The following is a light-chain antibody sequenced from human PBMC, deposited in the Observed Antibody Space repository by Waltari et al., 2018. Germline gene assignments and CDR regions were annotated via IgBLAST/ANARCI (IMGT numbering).Light chain of an antibody. CDR3: QQYNISPYT. CDR1: QSISNW. Sequence: DIQITQSPSTLSASVGDRVTITCRARQSISNWLAWYQQKPGQAPKVLIYKSFTLQSGVPSRFSGSGSETEFTLTISSLQPDDFATYYCQQYNISPYTFGQGTTLEI. CDR2: KSF. J-gene: IGKJ2*01. V-gene: IGKV1-5*03.